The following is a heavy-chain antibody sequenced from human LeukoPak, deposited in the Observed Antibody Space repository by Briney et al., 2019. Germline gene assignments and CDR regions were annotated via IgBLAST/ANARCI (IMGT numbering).Heavy chain of an antibody. CDR1: GFTFSSYS. V-gene: IGHV3-21*01. CDR3: ARDPDYYGSGTYFNHYFDH. J-gene: IGHJ4*02. Sequence: GGSLRLSCAASGFTFSSYSMNWVRQAPGKGLEWVSSISSSSSYIYYADSVKGRFTISRDNAKNSLYLQMNRLAAEDTAVYYCARDPDYYGSGTYFNHYFDHWGQGTLVTVSS. CDR2: ISSSSSYI. D-gene: IGHD3-10*01.